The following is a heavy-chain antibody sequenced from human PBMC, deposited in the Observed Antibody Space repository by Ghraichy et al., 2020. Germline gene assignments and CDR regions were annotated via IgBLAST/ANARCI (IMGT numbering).Heavy chain of an antibody. CDR3: TRRFLEWLLGIPIYDY. J-gene: IGHJ4*02. V-gene: IGHV3-49*03. CDR1: GFTFGDYA. CDR2: IRSKAYGGTT. D-gene: IGHD3-3*01. Sequence: GALRLSCTASGFTFGDYAMSWFRQAPGKGLEWVGFIRSKAYGGTTEYAASVKGRFTISRDDSKSIAYLQMNSLKTEDTAVYYCTRRFLEWLLGIPIYDYWGQGTLVIVSS.